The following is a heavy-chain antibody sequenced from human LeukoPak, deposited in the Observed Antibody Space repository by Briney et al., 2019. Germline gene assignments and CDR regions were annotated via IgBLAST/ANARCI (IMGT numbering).Heavy chain of an antibody. Sequence: GSLRLSCAASGFTFSSYSMNWVRQPPGKGLEWIGEINHSGSTNYNPSLKSRVTISVDTSKNQFSLKLSSVTAADTAVYYCARPRVWYSSSWYQSTGWYFDLWGRGTLVTVSS. CDR2: INHSGST. CDR3: ARPRVWYSSSWYQSTGWYFDL. J-gene: IGHJ2*01. D-gene: IGHD6-13*01. CDR1: GFTFSSYS. V-gene: IGHV4-34*01.